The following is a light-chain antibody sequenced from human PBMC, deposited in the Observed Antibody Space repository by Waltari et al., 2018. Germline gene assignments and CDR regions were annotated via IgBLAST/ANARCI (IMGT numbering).Light chain of an antibody. CDR3: CSYAGSSVFKVL. CDR2: EVN. CDR1: SSDVGRYVL. V-gene: IGLV2-23*02. Sequence: QSALTQPASVSGSPGQSITIPCTGTSSDVGRYVLVSWYQQHPGKAPKLMIYEVNKRPSGVSDRFSGSKSGSTSFLTNSGRQAEDEAHYYCCSYAGSSVFKVLFGGGTKLTVL. J-gene: IGLJ2*01.